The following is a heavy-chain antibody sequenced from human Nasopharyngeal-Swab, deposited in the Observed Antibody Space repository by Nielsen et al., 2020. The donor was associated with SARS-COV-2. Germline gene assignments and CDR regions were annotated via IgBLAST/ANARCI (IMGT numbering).Heavy chain of an antibody. D-gene: IGHD7-27*01. V-gene: IGHV3-30*18. J-gene: IGHJ4*02. Sequence: GGSLRLSCAASGFTFSSYSMNWVRQAPGKGLEWVAVISYDGSNKYYADSVKGRFTISRDNSKNTLYLQMNSLRAEDTAVYYCAKDSGDILDSTWLPGGYWGQGTLVTVSS. CDR2: ISYDGSNK. CDR1: GFTFSSYS. CDR3: AKDSGDILDSTWLPGGY.